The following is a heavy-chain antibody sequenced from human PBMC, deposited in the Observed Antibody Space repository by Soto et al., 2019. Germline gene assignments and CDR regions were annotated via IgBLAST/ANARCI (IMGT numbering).Heavy chain of an antibody. D-gene: IGHD3-22*01. CDR3: AGDARDYDSSGYYYFDY. V-gene: IGHV3-11*01. CDR2: ISSSGSTI. Sequence: PGGSLRLSCAASGFTFSYYYMSWIRQAPGKGLEWVSYISSSGSTIYYADSVKGRFTISRDNAKNSLYLQMNSLRAEDTAVYYCAGDARDYDSSGYYYFDYWGQGTLVTVSS. CDR1: GFTFSYYY. J-gene: IGHJ4*02.